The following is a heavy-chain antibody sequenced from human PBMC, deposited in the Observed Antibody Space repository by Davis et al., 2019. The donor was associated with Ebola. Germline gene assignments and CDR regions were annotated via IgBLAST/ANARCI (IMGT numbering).Heavy chain of an antibody. CDR1: GYTFTGYY. D-gene: IGHD1-26*01. Sequence: ASVKVSCKTSGYTFTGYYIVWVRQAPGQGLEWMGWISAYNGNTNYAQKVQGRVTMTTDTSTGTAYLDLRSLRSDDTAVYFCARTSIVGTTTTASDIWGQGTMVTVSS. J-gene: IGHJ3*02. CDR3: ARTSIVGTTTTASDI. CDR2: ISAYNGNT. V-gene: IGHV1-18*04.